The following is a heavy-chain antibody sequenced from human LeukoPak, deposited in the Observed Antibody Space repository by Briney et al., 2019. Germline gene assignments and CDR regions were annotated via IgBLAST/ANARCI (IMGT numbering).Heavy chain of an antibody. CDR2: IYPGDSDT. V-gene: IGHV5-51*01. CDR3: ARLRGDYYDSSGYYYPDAFDI. J-gene: IGHJ3*02. CDR1: GYGFTSYW. Sequence: GESLKISCKGSGYGFTSYWIGWVRQMPGKGLEWMGIIYPGDSDTRYSPSFQGQGTISADKSISTAYLQWSSLKASDTAMYYCARLRGDYYDSSGYYYPDAFDIWGQGTMVTVSS. D-gene: IGHD3-22*01.